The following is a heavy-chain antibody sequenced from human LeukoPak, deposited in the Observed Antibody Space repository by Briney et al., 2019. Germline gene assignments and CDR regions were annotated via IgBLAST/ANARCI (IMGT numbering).Heavy chain of an antibody. J-gene: IGHJ4*02. CDR1: GGSISSYY. Sequence: PSETLSLTCTVSGGSISSYYWSWLRQPPGKGLEWIGYIYYSGSTNYNPSLKSRVTISVDTSKNQFSLKLSSVTAADTAVYYCARDRGSYYGHWGQGTLVTVSS. CDR3: ARDRGSYYGH. D-gene: IGHD3-10*01. CDR2: IYYSGST. V-gene: IGHV4-59*01.